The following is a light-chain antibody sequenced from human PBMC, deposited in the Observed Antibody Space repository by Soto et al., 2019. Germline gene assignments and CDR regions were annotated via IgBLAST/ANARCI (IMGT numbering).Light chain of an antibody. J-gene: IGLJ2*01. V-gene: IGLV2-8*01. CDR3: SSYAPRDVV. Sequence: QSVLTQPPSASGSPGQSVTISCTGTPSDVGGSNSVSWYQQHPGKAPNLMIYDVNKRPSGVPDRFSGSKSGNTASLTGSGLQAADEAYYFCSSYAPRDVVFGGGTKVTVL. CDR1: PSDVGGSNS. CDR2: DVN.